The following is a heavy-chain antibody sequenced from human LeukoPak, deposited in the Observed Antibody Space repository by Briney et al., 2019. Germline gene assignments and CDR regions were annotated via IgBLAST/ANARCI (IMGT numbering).Heavy chain of an antibody. CDR3: ARALGAFDI. CDR2: ISQSGST. CDR1: GGSINTPNYY. Sequence: SETLSLTCTVSGGSINTPNYYWSWIRQPPGKGLEWIGEISQSGSTNYNPSLKSRVNISLDASENQFSLKLSSVTAADTAVYYCARALGAFDIWGQGTMVTVSS. V-gene: IGHV4-39*07. J-gene: IGHJ3*02.